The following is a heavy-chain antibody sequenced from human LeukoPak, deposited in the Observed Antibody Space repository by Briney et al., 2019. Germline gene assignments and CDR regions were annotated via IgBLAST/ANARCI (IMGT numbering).Heavy chain of an antibody. CDR3: AIHPSDSSGYFSY. CDR1: GYTFSSCA. D-gene: IGHD3-22*01. Sequence: ASVKVSCKASGYTFSSCAINWVRQAPGQGLEYMGWIDTKTGNPTYAQGFTGRFVFSLDTSLSTEYLQISSLKAEDTAVYYCAIHPSDSSGYFSYWGQGALVTVSS. J-gene: IGHJ4*02. V-gene: IGHV7-4-1*02. CDR2: IDTKTGNP.